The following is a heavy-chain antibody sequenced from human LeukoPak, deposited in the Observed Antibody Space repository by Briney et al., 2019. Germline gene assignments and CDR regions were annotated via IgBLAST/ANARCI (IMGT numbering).Heavy chain of an antibody. D-gene: IGHD2-21*02. V-gene: IGHV3-23*01. CDR1: GFPFSGNA. Sequence: PGGSLRLSCAASGFPFSGNAMSWVRQAPGRGLEWVSGVGGDEKAHYADFVRGRFTISSDNSKKTVYLQMNSLTVEDTAVYYCAKDLSWWVTADYWGQGVLVTVFS. J-gene: IGHJ4*02. CDR2: VGGDEKA. CDR3: AKDLSWWVTADY.